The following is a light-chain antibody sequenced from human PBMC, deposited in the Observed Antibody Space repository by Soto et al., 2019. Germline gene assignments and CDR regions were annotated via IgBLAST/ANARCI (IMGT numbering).Light chain of an antibody. CDR2: EAS. Sequence: ETVLTQSPATLSLSPGERATLSCRASHSVSKYLGWYQEKPSQPPRLVISEASNRATGVPARFSGSGSGTDFTLTISSLEPEDFAVYFCHQRYNWPHTSGQGTKLEI. V-gene: IGKV3-11*01. CDR3: HQRYNWPHT. J-gene: IGKJ2*01. CDR1: HSVSKY.